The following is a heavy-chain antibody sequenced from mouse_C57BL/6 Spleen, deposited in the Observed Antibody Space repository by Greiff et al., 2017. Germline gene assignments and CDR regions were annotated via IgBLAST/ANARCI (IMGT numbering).Heavy chain of an antibody. J-gene: IGHJ3*01. V-gene: IGHV1-5*01. D-gene: IGHD2-3*01. CDR1: GYTFTSYW. Sequence: EVQLQQSGTVLARPGASVKMSCKTSGYTFTSYWMHWVKQRPGQGLEWIGAIYPGNSDTSYNQKFKGKAKLTAVTSASTAYMELSSLTNEDSAVYYCTRRTDGYLAWFAYWGQGTLVTVSA. CDR3: TRRTDGYLAWFAY. CDR2: IYPGNSDT.